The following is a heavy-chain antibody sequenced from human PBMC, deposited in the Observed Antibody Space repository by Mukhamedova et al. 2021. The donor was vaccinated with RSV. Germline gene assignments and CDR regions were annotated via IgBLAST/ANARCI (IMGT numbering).Heavy chain of an antibody. D-gene: IGHD3-22*01. Sequence: KGRFTISRDNSKNTLYLQMNTLRPEDTAVYYCATRGTQYSEGTGYHGNYYLDYWGQGTLVTVSS. V-gene: IGHV3-30*03. CDR3: ATRGTQYSEGTGYHGNYYLDY. J-gene: IGHJ4*02.